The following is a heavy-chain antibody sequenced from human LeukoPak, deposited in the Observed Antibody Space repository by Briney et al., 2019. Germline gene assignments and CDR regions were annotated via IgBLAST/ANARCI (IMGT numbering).Heavy chain of an antibody. J-gene: IGHJ6*04. Sequence: GGSLRLSCAASEFTFSSYWMSWVRQAPGKGLEWVANIKQDGSEKYYVDSVKGRFTISRDNAKNSLYLQMNSLRAEDTAVYYCAKARPTYMFRGVPLDVWGKGTTVPVSS. CDR2: IKQDGSEK. CDR1: EFTFSSYW. D-gene: IGHD3-10*01. V-gene: IGHV3-7*01. CDR3: AKARPTYMFRGVPLDV.